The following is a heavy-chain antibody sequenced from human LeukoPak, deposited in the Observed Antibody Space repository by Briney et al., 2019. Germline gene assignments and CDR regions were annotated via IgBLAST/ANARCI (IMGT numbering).Heavy chain of an antibody. D-gene: IGHD2-2*01. J-gene: IGHJ4*02. V-gene: IGHV3-30-3*01. CDR3: ARDRTYCSSTSCPIDY. CDR1: GFTFTSYT. CDR2: ISYDGSNK. Sequence: PGGSLRLSCAASGFTFTSYTIHWVRQAPGKGLEWVAVISYDGSNKYYADSVKGRFTISRDNSKNTLYLQMNSLRAEDTAVYYCARDRTYCSSTSCPIDYWGQGTLVTVSS.